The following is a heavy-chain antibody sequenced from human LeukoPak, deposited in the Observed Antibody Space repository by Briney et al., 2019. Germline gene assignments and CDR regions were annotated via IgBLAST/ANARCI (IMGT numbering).Heavy chain of an antibody. Sequence: GGSLRLSCEASGFTFSNFIMHWVRQAPGKGVEWVALIENDGTKKYYADSMKGRLTLSRDNSKSTMYLQVNSLRVEDTAVYYCARESHSFDLWGRGTLVTVSS. CDR2: IENDGTKK. V-gene: IGHV3-30*02. CDR3: ARESHSFDL. J-gene: IGHJ2*01. CDR1: GFTFSNFI.